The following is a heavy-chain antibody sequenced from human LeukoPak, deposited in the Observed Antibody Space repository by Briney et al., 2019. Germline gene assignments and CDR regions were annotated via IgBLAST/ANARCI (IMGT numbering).Heavy chain of an antibody. Sequence: GRSLRLSCAASGFTFSSYAMHCVRQAPGKGLEWVAVISYDESNKYYADSVKGRFTVSRDNSKNTLYLQMNSLRAEDTAVYYCARDPRPSYYYDSGGYFEWGQGTLVTVSS. D-gene: IGHD3-22*01. J-gene: IGHJ4*02. CDR3: ARDPRPSYYYDSGGYFE. CDR1: GFTFSSYA. V-gene: IGHV3-30-3*01. CDR2: ISYDESNK.